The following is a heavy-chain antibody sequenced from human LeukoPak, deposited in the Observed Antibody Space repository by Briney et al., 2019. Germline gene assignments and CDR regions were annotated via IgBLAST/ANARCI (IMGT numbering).Heavy chain of an antibody. Sequence: SVKVTCKASGGTFSSYTISWVRQAPGQGLEWMGRIIPILGIANYAQKFQGRVTITADKSTSTAYMELSSLRSEDTAVYYCAREVRGEHIGIWGQGTMVTVSS. V-gene: IGHV1-69*04. J-gene: IGHJ3*02. CDR3: AREVRGEHIGI. D-gene: IGHD3-10*01. CDR2: IIPILGIA. CDR1: GGTFSSYT.